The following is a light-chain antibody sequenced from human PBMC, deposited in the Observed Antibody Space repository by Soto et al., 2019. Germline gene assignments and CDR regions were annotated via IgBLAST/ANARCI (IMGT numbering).Light chain of an antibody. CDR2: GGS. CDR1: QSVGSRW. J-gene: IGKJ1*01. Sequence: EIVLTQSPGTVSLSPGERATLSCRASQSVGSRWLAWYQQKPGQAPRVLIYGGSNRATGIPDRFSGSGSGTDFTLTISRLEPEDFAVYYCQQYYSSRTFGQGTKEEMK. V-gene: IGKV3-20*01. CDR3: QQYYSSRT.